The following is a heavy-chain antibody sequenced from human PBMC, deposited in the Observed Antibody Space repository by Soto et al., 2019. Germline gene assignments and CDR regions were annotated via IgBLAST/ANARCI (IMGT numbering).Heavy chain of an antibody. V-gene: IGHV3-7*05. CDR2: IKRDGRET. J-gene: IGHJ4*02. Sequence: GGSLRLSCAASGFPFSSYWMSWARQAPGKGLEWVANIKRDGRETYYLDSVKGRFTISRDNAKNSLYLQMNSLGVEDTAVYYCAREGVDTITYDYWGQGTMVTVSS. CDR1: GFPFSSYW. D-gene: IGHD5-12*01. CDR3: AREGVDTITYDY.